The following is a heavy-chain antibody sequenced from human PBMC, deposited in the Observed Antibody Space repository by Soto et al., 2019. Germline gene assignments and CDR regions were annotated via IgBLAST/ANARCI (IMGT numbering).Heavy chain of an antibody. J-gene: IGHJ4*02. CDR1: GESISSRSYY. V-gene: IGHV4-39*01. CDR3: ARQRTTVVTQAYFDH. CDR2: IYYSGRT. D-gene: IGHD2-21*02. Sequence: SETLSLTCIVSGESISSRSYYWGWIRQPPGKGLEWIGSIYYSGRTYYNPSFKSRVTISIDTSKNQFSLKLSSVTATDTAVYYCARQRTTVVTQAYFDHWGQGALVTVSS.